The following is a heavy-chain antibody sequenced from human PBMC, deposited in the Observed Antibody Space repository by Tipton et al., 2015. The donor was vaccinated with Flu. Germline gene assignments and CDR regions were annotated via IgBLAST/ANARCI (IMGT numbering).Heavy chain of an antibody. CDR1: AFTFRTYS. CDR2: LSSYSDYI. CDR3: ARDGGSYSRWFDP. V-gene: IGHV3-21*01. D-gene: IGHD1-26*01. Sequence: SLRLSCTASAFTFRTYSMNWVRQAPGKGPEWVSSLSSYSDYIYYADSVKGRFTISRDNAKNSLYLQMNSLRDEDTGVYYCARDGGSYSRWFDPWGQGTLVIVSS. J-gene: IGHJ5*02.